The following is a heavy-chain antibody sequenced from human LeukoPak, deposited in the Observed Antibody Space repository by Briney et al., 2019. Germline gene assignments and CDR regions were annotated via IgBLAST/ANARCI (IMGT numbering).Heavy chain of an antibody. D-gene: IGHD4-17*01. J-gene: IGHJ6*03. V-gene: IGHV3-21*01. CDR1: GFTFSSYS. CDR2: ISSSRSYI. CDR3: AKDYGDYVGLYYYYYYMDV. Sequence: GGSLRLSCAASGFTFSSYSMNWVRQAPGKGLEWVSSISSSRSYINYADSVKGRFTISRGNAKNSLYLQMNSLRAEDTAVYYCAKDYGDYVGLYYYYYYMDVWGKGTTVTISS.